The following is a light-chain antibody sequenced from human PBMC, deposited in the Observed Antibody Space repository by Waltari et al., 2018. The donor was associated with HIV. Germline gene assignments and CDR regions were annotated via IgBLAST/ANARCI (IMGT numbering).Light chain of an antibody. J-gene: IGLJ2*01. CDR2: ANH. V-gene: IGLV1-44*01. CDR1: SSNIGSSP. CDR3: ATWDASLSGPV. Sequence: QSELTQPPSASGTPGQRVTISCPGSSSNIGSSPVNWYQQLPGTAPKLLISANHQRPSGVPDRFSGSQSDTSASLAIGGLQSEDEADYYCATWDASLSGPVFGGGTKLTVL.